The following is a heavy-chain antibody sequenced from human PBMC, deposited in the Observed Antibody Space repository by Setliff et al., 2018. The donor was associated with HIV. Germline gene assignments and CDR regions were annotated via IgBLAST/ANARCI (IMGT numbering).Heavy chain of an antibody. D-gene: IGHD2-21*01. CDR3: VRVRPWYDGRSCYLASWDY. CDR2: TIPMSDIP. V-gene: IGHV1-69*10. CDR1: GFTFNHYA. Sequence: SVKVSCKASGFTFNHYAPSWVRQAPGQRPEWMGGTIPMSDIPNYAQNFQGRVTITADHSTTTTYMELSSLSSVDTAVYYCVRVRPWYDGRSCYLASWDYWGQGTQVTVSS. J-gene: IGHJ4*02.